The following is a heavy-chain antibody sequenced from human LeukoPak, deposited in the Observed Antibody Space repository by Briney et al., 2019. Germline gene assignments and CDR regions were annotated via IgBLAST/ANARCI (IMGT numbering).Heavy chain of an antibody. V-gene: IGHV3-23*01. CDR3: AKDKGYSSGWYLLDP. J-gene: IGHJ5*02. Sequence: GGSLRLSCAASGFTFSTYAMNWVRQAPGKGLEWVSSISGSGDNTYHTDSVKGRFSISRDNSKNTLYLQMNNLRAEDTAVYYCAKDKGYSSGWYLLDPWGQGTLVTVSS. CDR2: ISGSGDNT. CDR1: GFTFSTYA. D-gene: IGHD6-19*01.